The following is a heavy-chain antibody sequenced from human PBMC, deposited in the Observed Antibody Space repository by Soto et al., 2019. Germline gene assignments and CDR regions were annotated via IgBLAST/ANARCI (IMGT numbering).Heavy chain of an antibody. CDR3: SRDRAVTRFDC. J-gene: IGHJ4*02. CDR1: GGSISSGGYY. CDR2: IYYSGST. Sequence: QVQLQESGPGLVKPSQTLSLTCTVSGGSISSGGYYWSWIRQHPGKGLEWIGYIYYSGSTYYNPSLKRRVTISVDTSKNQFSLKLSSVTAADTAGYYCSRDRAVTRFDCWGQGTLVTVSS. D-gene: IGHD4-17*01. V-gene: IGHV4-31*03.